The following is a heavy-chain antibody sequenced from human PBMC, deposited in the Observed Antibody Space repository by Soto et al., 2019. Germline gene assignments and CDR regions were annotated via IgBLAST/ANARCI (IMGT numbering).Heavy chain of an antibody. J-gene: IGHJ4*02. CDR1: GGSISSYY. CDR3: ARESAVRSWSYYRSYYFDY. Sequence: SETLSLTCTVSGGSISSYYWSWIRQPPGKGLEWIGYIYYSGSTNYNPSLKSRVTISVDTSKNQFSLKLSSVTAADTAVYYCARESAVRSWSYYRSYYFDYWGQGTLVTVSS. D-gene: IGHD3-10*01. CDR2: IYYSGST. V-gene: IGHV4-59*01.